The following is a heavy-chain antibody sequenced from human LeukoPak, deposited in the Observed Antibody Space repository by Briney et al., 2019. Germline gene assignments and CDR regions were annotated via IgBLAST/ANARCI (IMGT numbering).Heavy chain of an antibody. CDR3: ARELFSFDY. D-gene: IGHD2-21*01. CDR2: IYYSGST. Sequence: SETLSPTCTVSGGSISSSSYYWGWIRQPPGKGLEWIGSIYYSGSTYYNPSLKSRVTISVDTSKNQFSLKLSSVTAADTAVYYCARELFSFDYWGQGTLVTVSS. CDR1: GGSISSSSYY. V-gene: IGHV4-39*02. J-gene: IGHJ4*02.